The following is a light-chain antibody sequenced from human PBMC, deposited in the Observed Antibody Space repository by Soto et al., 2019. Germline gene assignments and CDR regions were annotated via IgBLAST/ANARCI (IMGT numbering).Light chain of an antibody. J-gene: IGLJ1*01. CDR2: EVT. V-gene: IGLV2-8*01. CDR3: SSFAGTNNRYV. CDR1: RSDVGGYNF. Sequence: QSALTQPPSASVSPGQSVTISCTGTRSDVGGYNFVSWYQQHPGEAPKLIIYEVTKRPSGVPDRFSGSKSGNTASLTVSGLQTEDEADCYCSSFAGTNNRYVCGTGTKLTVL.